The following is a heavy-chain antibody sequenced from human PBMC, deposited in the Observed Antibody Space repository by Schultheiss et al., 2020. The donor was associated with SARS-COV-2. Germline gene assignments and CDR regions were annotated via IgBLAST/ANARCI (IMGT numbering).Heavy chain of an antibody. CDR2: VFFTGST. J-gene: IGHJ6*02. V-gene: IGHV4-39*01. CDR1: GGSISSSSYY. Sequence: SETLSLTCTVSGGSISSSSYYWSWMRQPPGKGLEWVGHVFFTGSTDHNPSLKSRVFMSVDTSKNQFSLKLNSVTAADTAVYYCARHRERIAGIVGWAYGVDVWGQGTTVTVSS. D-gene: IGHD1-26*01. CDR3: ARHRERIAGIVGWAYGVDV.